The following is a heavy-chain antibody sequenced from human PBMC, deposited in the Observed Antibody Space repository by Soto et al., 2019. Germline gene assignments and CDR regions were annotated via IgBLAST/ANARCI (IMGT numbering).Heavy chain of an antibody. D-gene: IGHD3-3*01. CDR3: ARSIREGRTTYYDFWSGPMGGEYYYYYGMDV. Sequence: QVQLVQSGAEVKKPGSSVKVSCKASGGTFSSYAISWVRQAPGQGLEWMGGIIPIFGTANYAQKFQGRVTITADESTSTAYMELSSLRSEDTAVYYCARSIREGRTTYYDFWSGPMGGEYYYYYGMDVWGQGTTVTVSS. V-gene: IGHV1-69*01. CDR1: GGTFSSYA. CDR2: IIPIFGTA. J-gene: IGHJ6*02.